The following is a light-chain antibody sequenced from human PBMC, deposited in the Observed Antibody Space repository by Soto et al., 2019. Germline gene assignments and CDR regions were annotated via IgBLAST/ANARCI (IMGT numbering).Light chain of an antibody. V-gene: IGKV1-13*02. CDR3: QKFNSYPAT. Sequence: AIQLTQSPSSLSASVGDRVTITCRASPGINSALAWYQQRPGQPPKLLIYDASSLESGVPSRFSGSGSGTEFTLTISSLQPEDFATYYCQKFNSYPATFGGGTKVEIK. CDR1: PGINSA. CDR2: DAS. J-gene: IGKJ4*01.